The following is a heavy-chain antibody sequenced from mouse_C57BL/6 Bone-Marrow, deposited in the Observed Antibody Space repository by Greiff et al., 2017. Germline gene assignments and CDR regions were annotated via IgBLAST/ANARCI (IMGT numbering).Heavy chain of an antibody. CDR1: GFSLTSYG. Sequence: VKLMESGPGLVQPSQSLSITCTVSGFSLTSYGVHWVRQSPGKGLEWLGVIWRGGSTDYNAAFMSRLSITKDNSKSQVFFKMNRLQADDTAIYYCAKNPYYYGSSYYAMDYWGQGTSVTVSS. CDR3: AKNPYYYGSSYYAMDY. V-gene: IGHV2-5*01. CDR2: IWRGGST. J-gene: IGHJ4*01. D-gene: IGHD1-1*01.